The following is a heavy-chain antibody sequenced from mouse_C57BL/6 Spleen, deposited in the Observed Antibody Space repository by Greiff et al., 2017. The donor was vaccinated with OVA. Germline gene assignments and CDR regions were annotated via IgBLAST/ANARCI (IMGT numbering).Heavy chain of an antibody. CDR2: IHPNSGST. CDR1: GYTFTSYW. Sequence: QVQLKESGAELVKPGASVKLSCKASGYTFTSYWMHWVKQRPGQGLEWIGMIHPNSGSTNYNEKFKSKATLTVDKSSSTAYMQLSSLTSEDSAVYYCAQVSSYGYWGQGTTLTVSA. CDR3: AQVSSYGY. V-gene: IGHV1-64*01. J-gene: IGHJ2*01. D-gene: IGHD1-1*01.